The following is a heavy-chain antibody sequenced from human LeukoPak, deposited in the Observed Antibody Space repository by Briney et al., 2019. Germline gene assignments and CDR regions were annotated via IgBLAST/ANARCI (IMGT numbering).Heavy chain of an antibody. Sequence: ASVKVSCKASGYTFTSYDINWVRQATGQGLEWMGWMNPNSGNTGYAQKFQGRVTITRNTSISTAYMELSSLRSEDTAVYYCATSQGLPYNFDYWGQGSLVTVSS. D-gene: IGHD6-25*01. V-gene: IGHV1-8*03. CDR2: MNPNSGNT. CDR1: GYTFTSYD. J-gene: IGHJ4*02. CDR3: ATSQGLPYNFDY.